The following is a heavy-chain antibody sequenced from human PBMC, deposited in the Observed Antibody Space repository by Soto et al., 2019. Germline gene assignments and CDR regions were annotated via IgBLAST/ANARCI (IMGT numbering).Heavy chain of an antibody. CDR3: ARSLALTPESYYYYYGMDV. J-gene: IGHJ6*02. V-gene: IGHV1-69*12. CDR1: VGTFSSYA. D-gene: IGHD3-16*01. Sequence: QVQLVQSGAEVKKPGSSVKVSCKASVGTFSSYAISWVRQAPGQGLEWMGGIIPIFGTANYAQKFQGRVTITADESTSTAYMELSSLRSEDTAVYYCARSLALTPESYYYYYGMDVWGQGTTVTVSS. CDR2: IIPIFGTA.